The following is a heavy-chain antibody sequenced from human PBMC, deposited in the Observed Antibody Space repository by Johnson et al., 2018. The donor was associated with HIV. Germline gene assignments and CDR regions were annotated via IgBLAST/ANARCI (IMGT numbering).Heavy chain of an antibody. CDR1: GFTFSNAW. Sequence: AASGFTFSNAWMSWVRQAPGKGLEWVAVISYDGSNKYYADSVKGRFTISRDNSKNTLYLQMNSLRAEDTAVYYCARGGDDAFDIWGQGTMVTVSS. D-gene: IGHD7-27*01. CDR3: ARGGDDAFDI. J-gene: IGHJ3*02. CDR2: ISYDGSNK. V-gene: IGHV3-30*03.